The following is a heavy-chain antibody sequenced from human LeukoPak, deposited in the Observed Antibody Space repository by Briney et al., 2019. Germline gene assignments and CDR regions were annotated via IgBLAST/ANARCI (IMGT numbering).Heavy chain of an antibody. J-gene: IGHJ6*02. CDR3: ARDPRTHYDFWSGYWGQPEYYYGMDV. D-gene: IGHD3-3*01. CDR2: IYYSGST. CDR1: GGSISGSSYY. Sequence: SETLSLTCTVSGGSISGSSYYWGWIRQPPGKGLEWIGSIYYSGSTNYNPSPKSRVTISVDTSKNQFSLKLSSVTAADTAVYYCARDPRTHYDFWSGYWGQPEYYYGMDVWGQGTTVTVSS. V-gene: IGHV4-39*07.